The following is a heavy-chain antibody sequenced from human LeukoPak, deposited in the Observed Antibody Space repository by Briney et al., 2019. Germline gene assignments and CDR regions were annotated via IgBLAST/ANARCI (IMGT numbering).Heavy chain of an antibody. V-gene: IGHV3-23*01. CDR3: AKDNYGDYGGLFDY. D-gene: IGHD4-17*01. CDR2: ISGSGDST. J-gene: IGHJ4*02. CDR1: GFTFSSYA. Sequence: GGSLRLSCAASGFTFSSYAMSWVRQAPGKGLEWVSAISGSGDSTYYADSVKGRFTISRDNSKNTLYLQMNSLRAEDTAVYYCAKDNYGDYGGLFDYWGQGTLVTVSS.